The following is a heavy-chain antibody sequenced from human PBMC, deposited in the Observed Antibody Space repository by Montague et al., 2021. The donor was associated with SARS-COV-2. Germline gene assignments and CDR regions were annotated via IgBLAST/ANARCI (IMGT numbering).Heavy chain of an antibody. CDR1: GGSIGSYS. CDR2: IFYSGST. J-gene: IGHJ6*02. V-gene: IGHV4-59*08. CDR3: ARLGLGGYDILTGYYQSGMAV. Sequence: SETLSLTCTVSGGSIGSYSWSWIRQPPGKGLEWIGSIFYSGSTNYNPSLKSRVTISVDTSKKQFSLKLSSVTAADTAVYYCARLGLGGYDILTGYYQSGMAVWGQGTPVTVSS. D-gene: IGHD3-9*01.